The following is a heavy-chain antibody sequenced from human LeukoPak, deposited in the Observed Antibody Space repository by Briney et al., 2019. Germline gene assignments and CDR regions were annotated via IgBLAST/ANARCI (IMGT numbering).Heavy chain of an antibody. CDR3: VKAPVAGTIYFDY. CDR1: GFTFSSYA. J-gene: IGHJ4*02. D-gene: IGHD6-19*01. V-gene: IGHV3-64D*06. Sequence: GGSLRLSCSASGFTFSSYAMHWVRQAPGKGLEYVSAISSNGGSTYYADSVKGRFTISRDNSKNTLYLQMSSLRAEDTAVYYCVKAPVAGTIYFDYWGQGTLVTVSS. CDR2: ISSNGGST.